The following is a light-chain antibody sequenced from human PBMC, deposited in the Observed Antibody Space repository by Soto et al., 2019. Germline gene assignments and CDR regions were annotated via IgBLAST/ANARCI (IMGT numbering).Light chain of an antibody. V-gene: IGKV1-5*03. J-gene: IGKJ1*01. Sequence: DIQMTQSPSTLSASVGDRVTITCRASQSIDDWLAWYQQKPGKAPKLLIYKASILESGLPSRFSGSGSDTEFTFTVSSLQPDDFATYYCQHYNSYWTFGRGTKVDFK. CDR3: QHYNSYWT. CDR2: KAS. CDR1: QSIDDW.